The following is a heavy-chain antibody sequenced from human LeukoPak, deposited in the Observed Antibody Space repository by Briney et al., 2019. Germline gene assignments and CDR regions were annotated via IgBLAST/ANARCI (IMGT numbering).Heavy chain of an antibody. D-gene: IGHD3-16*01. CDR3: ARGGYYFLY. J-gene: IGHJ4*02. CDR1: GGSISSLH. V-gene: IGHV4-59*11. CDR2: IYDSGST. Sequence: SETLSLTCTVSGGSISSLHWSWIRQTPGKGLEWIGYIYDSGSTNYNPSLKGRVTISVDTSKNQFSLKLSSVTAADTAVYYCARGGYYFLYWGQGTLVTVSS.